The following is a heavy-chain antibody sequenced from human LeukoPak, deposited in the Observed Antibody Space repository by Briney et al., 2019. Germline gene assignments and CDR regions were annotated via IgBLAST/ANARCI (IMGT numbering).Heavy chain of an antibody. Sequence: VKVSCKASGGTFSSYAISWVRQAPGQGLEWMGGLIPIFGTAKYAQKFQGRVTITADESTSTAYMELSSLRSEDTAVYYCARGSLCSSTSCYPDYWGQGTLVTVSS. V-gene: IGHV1-69*01. J-gene: IGHJ4*02. CDR3: ARGSLCSSTSCYPDY. CDR2: LIPIFGTA. D-gene: IGHD2-2*01. CDR1: GGTFSSYA.